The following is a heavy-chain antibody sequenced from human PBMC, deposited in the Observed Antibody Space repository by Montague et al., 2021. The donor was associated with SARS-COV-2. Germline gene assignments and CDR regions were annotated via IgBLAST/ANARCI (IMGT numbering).Heavy chain of an antibody. D-gene: IGHD4-23*01. CDR3: ARSYGTTVVTRAFDY. Sequence: PALVKPTQTLTLTCTFSGFSLSTSGICVSWILQPPGKALEWLTLXDWDDDKYYSTSLKTRLTISKDTSKNQVVLTMTNMDPVDTATYYCARSYGTTVVTRAFDYWGQGTLVTVSS. V-gene: IGHV2-70*01. CDR2: XDWDDDK. CDR1: GFSLSTSGIC. J-gene: IGHJ4*02.